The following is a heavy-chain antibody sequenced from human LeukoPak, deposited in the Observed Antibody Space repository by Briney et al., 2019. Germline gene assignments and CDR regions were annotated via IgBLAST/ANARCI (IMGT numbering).Heavy chain of an antibody. CDR3: AGGYYYDSSGYLNY. J-gene: IGHJ4*02. V-gene: IGHV4-39*01. D-gene: IGHD3-22*01. CDR2: IYYSGNT. Sequence: SETLSLTCTVSGGSISSSSYYWGWIRQPPGKGLEWIGNIYYSGNTYYNPSLKSRVTISLDTSKNQFSLKLSSVTAADTAVYYCAGGYYYDSSGYLNYWGQGTLVTVSS. CDR1: GGSISSSSYY.